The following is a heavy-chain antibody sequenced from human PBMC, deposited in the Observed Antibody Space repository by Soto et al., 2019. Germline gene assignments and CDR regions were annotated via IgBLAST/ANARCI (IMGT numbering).Heavy chain of an antibody. CDR3: TRDALRDSSARGWFDP. CDR1: GFTFRSFT. CDR2: ISSNSAYI. V-gene: IGHV3-21*02. D-gene: IGHD3-3*01. J-gene: IGHJ5*02. Sequence: EVQLVESGGGLVKPGGSLRLSCAASGFTFRSFTMNWVRQAPGKGLEWVSTISSNSAYIYYTDALRGRFTISRDNAKNSLHLQMNSLRAEDTAVYYCTRDALRDSSARGWFDPWGPGTLVTVSS.